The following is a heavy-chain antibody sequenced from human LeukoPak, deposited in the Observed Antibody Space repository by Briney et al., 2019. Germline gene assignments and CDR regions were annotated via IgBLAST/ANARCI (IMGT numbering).Heavy chain of an antibody. D-gene: IGHD2-15*01. CDR2: IYHSWST. V-gene: IGHV4-30-2*01. CDR3: ARDYGRGSLKANYYYYYGMDV. CDR1: GGSISSGGSS. J-gene: IGHJ6*02. Sequence: PSETLSLTCAVSGGSISSGGSSWSWIRHPPGKGLEWIRYIYHSWSTYYNPSLKSRVTISLHPSKNQFSLKLSSVTAAETAVYYCARDYGRGSLKANYYYYYGMDVWGQGTTVTVSS.